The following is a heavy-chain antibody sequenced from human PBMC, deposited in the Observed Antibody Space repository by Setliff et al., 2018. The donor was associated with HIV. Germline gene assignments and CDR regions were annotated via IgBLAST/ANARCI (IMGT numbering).Heavy chain of an antibody. CDR3: ARRERYCSGTTCYRYFQH. V-gene: IGHV4-39*02. CDR1: GDSIASSNYY. J-gene: IGHJ1*01. D-gene: IGHD2-2*01. Sequence: SETLSLTCTVSGDSIASSNYYWGWIRQPPGKGLEWIGSIYYSGSTYYNPSLNSRVTISVDTSKKRFSLTLRSATAADTALYFCARRERYCSGTTCYRYFQHWGQGTLVTVSS. CDR2: IYYSGST.